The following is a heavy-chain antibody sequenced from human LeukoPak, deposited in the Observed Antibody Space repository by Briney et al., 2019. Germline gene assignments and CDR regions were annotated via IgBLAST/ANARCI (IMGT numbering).Heavy chain of an antibody. Sequence: PGGSLRLSCAASGFTFSSYAMSWVRQAPGKGLEWVSAISGSGGSTYYADSVKGRFTISRDNSKNTLYLQMNSLRAEDTAVYYCAIYSGYDPFVEVDYWGQGTLVTVSS. CDR2: ISGSGGST. J-gene: IGHJ4*02. D-gene: IGHD5-12*01. V-gene: IGHV3-23*01. CDR3: AIYSGYDPFVEVDY. CDR1: GFTFSSYA.